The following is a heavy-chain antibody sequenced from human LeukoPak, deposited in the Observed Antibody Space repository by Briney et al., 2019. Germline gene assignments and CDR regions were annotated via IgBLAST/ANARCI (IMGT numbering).Heavy chain of an antibody. CDR3: ARSGYSSSWYSY. J-gene: IGHJ4*02. CDR2: VSSDGSVE. CDR1: GFTFSNAW. Sequence: GGSLRLSCAASGFTFSNAWMSWVRQAPGKGLEWVAVVSSDGSVEYYGDSVKGRFTISRDNSKNTLYLQMNSLRAEDTAVYYCARSGYSSSWYSYWGQGTLVTVSS. V-gene: IGHV3-30*03. D-gene: IGHD6-13*01.